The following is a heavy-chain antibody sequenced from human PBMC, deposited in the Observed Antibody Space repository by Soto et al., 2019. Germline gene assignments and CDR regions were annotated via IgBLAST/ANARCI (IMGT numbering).Heavy chain of an antibody. Sequence: QVQLVQSGAEVKKPGASVKVSCKASGYTFTSYGISWVRQAPGQGLEWIGWISAYNGNTNYAQKLQGRVTMTTDTSKSTAYTELMRLRSDDTVVYYCARDITPPDYWGQGTLVTVSS. CDR2: ISAYNGNT. V-gene: IGHV1-18*01. J-gene: IGHJ4*02. CDR3: ARDITPPDY. CDR1: GYTFTSYG.